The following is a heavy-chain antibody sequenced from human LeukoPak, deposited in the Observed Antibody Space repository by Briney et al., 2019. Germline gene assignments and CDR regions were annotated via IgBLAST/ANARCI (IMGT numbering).Heavy chain of an antibody. D-gene: IGHD6-19*01. V-gene: IGHV4-4*07. Sequence: GIGRIYTSGSTNYNPSLKSRVTMSVDTSKNQFSLKLSSVTAADTAVYYCARVNSSGWFDWFDPWGQGTLVTVSS. J-gene: IGHJ5*02. CDR2: IYTSGST. CDR3: ARVNSSGWFDWFDP.